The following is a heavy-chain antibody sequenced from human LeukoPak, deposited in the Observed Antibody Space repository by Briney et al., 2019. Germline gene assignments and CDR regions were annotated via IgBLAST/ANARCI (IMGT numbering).Heavy chain of an antibody. J-gene: IGHJ4*02. CDR3: ALCSGGSRSHGDY. CDR2: INPNSGGT. CDR1: GYTFTGYY. Sequence: ASVKVSCKASGYTFTGYYMHWVRQTPGQGLEWMGWINPNSGGTNYAQKFQGRVTMTRDTSISTAYMELSRLRSDDTAVYYCALCSGGSRSHGDYWGQGTLVTVSS. V-gene: IGHV1-2*02. D-gene: IGHD2-15*01.